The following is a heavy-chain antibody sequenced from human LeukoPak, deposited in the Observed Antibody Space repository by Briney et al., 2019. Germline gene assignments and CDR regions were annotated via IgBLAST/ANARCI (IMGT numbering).Heavy chain of an antibody. V-gene: IGHV3-64D*06. Sequence: GGSLRLSCSASGFTFSNYAMHWVRQAPRKGLEYVSAISRNGGSTYYADSVKGRFTISRDNSKNTLYLQMTSLRAEDTAVYYCVPLDLQIYGSGSPTGGKAAFDIWGQGTMVTVSS. D-gene: IGHD3-10*01. CDR3: VPLDLQIYGSGSPTGGKAAFDI. CDR1: GFTFSNYA. J-gene: IGHJ3*02. CDR2: ISRNGGST.